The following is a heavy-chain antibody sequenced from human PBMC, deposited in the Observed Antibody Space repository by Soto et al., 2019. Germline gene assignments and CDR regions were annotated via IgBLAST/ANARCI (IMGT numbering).Heavy chain of an antibody. CDR2: MNPNSGNT. D-gene: IGHD6-13*01. J-gene: IGHJ5*02. CDR1: GYTFTSYD. CDR3: ARGGSIEQQLASNWFDP. V-gene: IGHV1-8*01. Sequence: QVQLVQSGAEVKKPGASVKVSCKASGYTFTSYDINWVRQATGQGLEWMGWMNPNSGNTGYAQKFQGRVTMTRNTSRSTAYRELRSLRSEDTAVYYCARGGSIEQQLASNWFDPWGQGTLVTVSS.